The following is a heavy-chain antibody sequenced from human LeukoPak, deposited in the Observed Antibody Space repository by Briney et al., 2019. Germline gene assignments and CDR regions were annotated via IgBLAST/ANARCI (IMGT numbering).Heavy chain of an antibody. D-gene: IGHD3-22*01. Sequence: SETLSLTCTVSGDSISSYYWSWIRQPPGKGLEWIGYIYYSGSTNYNPSLKSRVTISVDTSKNQFSLKLSSVTVADTAVYYCTRGSIAYYYMDVWGKGTTVTISS. CDR3: TRGSIAYYYMDV. CDR1: GDSISSYY. V-gene: IGHV4-59*01. CDR2: IYYSGST. J-gene: IGHJ6*03.